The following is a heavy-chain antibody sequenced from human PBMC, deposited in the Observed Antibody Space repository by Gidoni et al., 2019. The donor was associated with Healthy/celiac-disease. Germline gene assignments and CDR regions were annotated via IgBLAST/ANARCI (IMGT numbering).Heavy chain of an antibody. CDR1: GGSISSSSYY. J-gene: IGHJ3*02. Sequence: QLQLQESGPGLVKPSETLSLTCTVSGGSISSSSYYWGWIRQPPGKGLECIGSSYYSGGTYYIPSLKSRVTISVDTSKNQFSLKLSSVTAADTAVYYCARRTGGHLGAFDIWGQGTMVTVSS. CDR3: ARRTGGHLGAFDI. V-gene: IGHV4-39*01. D-gene: IGHD7-27*01. CDR2: SYYSGGT.